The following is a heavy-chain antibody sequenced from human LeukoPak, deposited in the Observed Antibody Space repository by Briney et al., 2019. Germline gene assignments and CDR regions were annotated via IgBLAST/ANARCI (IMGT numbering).Heavy chain of an antibody. CDR2: ISYDGSNK. Sequence: GGSLRLSCAASGFTFSSFGMHWVRQAPGKGLEWVAVISYDGSNKYYADSVKGRFTISRDNSKNTLDLQMNSLRAEDTAVYYCAKDYLQQLVRGWFGPWGQGILVTVPS. CDR1: GFTFSSFG. J-gene: IGHJ5*02. V-gene: IGHV3-30*18. CDR3: AKDYLQQLVRGWFGP. D-gene: IGHD6-13*01.